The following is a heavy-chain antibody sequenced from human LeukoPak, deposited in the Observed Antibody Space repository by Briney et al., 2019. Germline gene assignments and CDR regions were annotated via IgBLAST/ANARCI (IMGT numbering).Heavy chain of an antibody. D-gene: IGHD6-6*01. CDR2: INPNSGGT. J-gene: IGHJ4*02. V-gene: IGHV1-2*02. CDR3: ARVGRAFTARSSFFDY. CDR1: GYTFTSYG. Sequence: ASAKVSCKASGYTFTSYGISWVRQAPGQGLEWMGWINPNSGGTNYAQKFQGRVTMTRDTSISTAYMELIRLRSADTAVYYCARVGRAFTARSSFFDYWGQGTLVTVSS.